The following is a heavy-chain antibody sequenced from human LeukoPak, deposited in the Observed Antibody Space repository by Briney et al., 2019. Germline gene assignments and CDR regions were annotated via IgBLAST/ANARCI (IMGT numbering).Heavy chain of an antibody. J-gene: IGHJ3*02. Sequence: GGSLRLSCSASGFSFSDSWMSWVRHVPGKGLEWLADTNPDGSKIVYVDSVKGRFTISRNNAKNSLFLQMDGLRAEDTAVYFCARDPLNGALDIWGQGTLVTVSS. CDR1: GFSFSDSW. V-gene: IGHV3-7*01. CDR3: ARDPLNGALDI. CDR2: TNPDGSKI.